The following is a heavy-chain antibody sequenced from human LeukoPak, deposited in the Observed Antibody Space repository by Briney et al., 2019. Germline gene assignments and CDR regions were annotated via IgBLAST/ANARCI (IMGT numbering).Heavy chain of an antibody. J-gene: IGHJ4*02. V-gene: IGHV3-48*04. CDR1: GFTFSSYS. D-gene: IGHD4-17*01. CDR3: ASRSPRGTTVFDY. Sequence: GGSLRLSCAASGFTFSSYSMNWVRQAPGKGLEWVSYISSSSSTIYYADSVKGRFTISRDNAKNSLYLQMNSLRAEDTAVYYCASRSPRGTTVFDYWGQGTLVTVSS. CDR2: ISSSSSTI.